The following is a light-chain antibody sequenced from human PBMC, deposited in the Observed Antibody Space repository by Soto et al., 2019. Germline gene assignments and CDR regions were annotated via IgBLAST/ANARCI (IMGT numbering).Light chain of an antibody. CDR3: SSYTSSSIDYV. Sequence: QSALTQPASVSGSPGQSITISCTGTSSDVGGYNYVSWYQQHPGKAPKLMIYEVSNRPSGVSNHFSGSKSGNTASLTISGLQAEDEADYDCSSYTSSSIDYVFGTGTKLTVL. CDR1: SSDVGGYNY. V-gene: IGLV2-14*01. CDR2: EVS. J-gene: IGLJ1*01.